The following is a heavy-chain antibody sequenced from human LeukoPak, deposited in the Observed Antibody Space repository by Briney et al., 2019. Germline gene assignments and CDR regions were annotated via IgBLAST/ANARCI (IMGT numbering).Heavy chain of an antibody. CDR3: ARGTTVGYYYYMDV. D-gene: IGHD4-11*01. CDR2: IYYSGST. V-gene: IGHV4-31*03. J-gene: IGHJ6*03. Sequence: SQTLSLTCTVSGGSISSGGYYWSWIRQHPGKGLEWIGYIYYSGSTYYNPSLKSRVTISVDTSKNQFSLKLSSVTAADTAVYCCARGTTVGYYYYMDVWGKGTTVTVSS. CDR1: GGSISSGGYY.